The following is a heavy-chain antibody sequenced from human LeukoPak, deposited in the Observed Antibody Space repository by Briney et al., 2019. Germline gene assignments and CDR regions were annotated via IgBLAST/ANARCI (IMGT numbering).Heavy chain of an antibody. D-gene: IGHD6-13*01. Sequence: PGGSLRLSCAASGFTFSSYWMRWVRHAPGKGLVWVSRINGDGSTTNYADSVEGRFTISRDNAKNTLYLQMNTLRAEDTAVYYCVRDLSTSWYYFEYRGQGTPLTVSS. CDR3: VRDLSTSWYYFEY. V-gene: IGHV3-74*01. CDR2: INGDGSTT. CDR1: GFTFSSYW. J-gene: IGHJ4*02.